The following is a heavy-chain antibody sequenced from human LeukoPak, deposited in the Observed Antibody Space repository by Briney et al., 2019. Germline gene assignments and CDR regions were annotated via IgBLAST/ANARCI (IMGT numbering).Heavy chain of an antibody. Sequence: GGSLRLSCTASGFIFNNYWMHWARQAPGKGLVWVSRINNDGSSTSYADSVKGRFTVSRDNAKNTLFLQMNSLRPEDTAAYYCAKDQGARYYGSGGSWFDPWGQGTLVTVSS. D-gene: IGHD3-10*01. V-gene: IGHV3-74*01. CDR2: INNDGSST. J-gene: IGHJ5*02. CDR1: GFIFNNYW. CDR3: AKDQGARYYGSGGSWFDP.